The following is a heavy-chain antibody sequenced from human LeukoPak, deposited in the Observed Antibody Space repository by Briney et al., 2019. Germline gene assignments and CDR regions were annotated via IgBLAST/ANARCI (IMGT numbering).Heavy chain of an antibody. CDR1: GFTFNNHW. D-gene: IGHD4-17*01. Sequence: GGSLRLSCAASGFTFNNHWMHWVRQAPGKGLEWVSAISGSGGSTYYADSVKGRFTISRDNSKNTLYLQMNSLRAEDTAVYYCANDYGVYWGQGTLVTVSS. V-gene: IGHV3-23*01. CDR2: ISGSGGST. J-gene: IGHJ4*02. CDR3: ANDYGVY.